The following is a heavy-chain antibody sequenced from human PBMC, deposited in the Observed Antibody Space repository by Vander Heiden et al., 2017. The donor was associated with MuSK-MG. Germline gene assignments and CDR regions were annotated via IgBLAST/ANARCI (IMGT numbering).Heavy chain of an antibody. CDR1: GFTFSSYG. CDR2: IWYDGSNK. Sequence: QVQLVESGGGVVKPGRSLRSSCAASGFTFSSYGMRWVRQAPGKGLEWVAVIWYDGSNKYYADSVKGRFTISRDNSKNTLYLQMNSLRAEDTAVYYCARVPATVGVTGNWFDPWGQGTLVTVSS. J-gene: IGHJ5*02. D-gene: IGHD2-15*01. CDR3: ARVPATVGVTGNWFDP. V-gene: IGHV3-33*01.